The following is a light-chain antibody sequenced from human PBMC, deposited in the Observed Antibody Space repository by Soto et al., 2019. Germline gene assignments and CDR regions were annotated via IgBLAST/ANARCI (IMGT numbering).Light chain of an antibody. CDR1: QSLNSY. CDR2: DTS. Sequence: EIVLTQSPATLSLSPGERATLSCRASQSLNSYLAWYQQRPGQAPRLLIYDTSNRATGIPARFSGSGSGTDFTLTISSLEPEDFAVYYCQQRSNWPQITFGGGTKVEIK. V-gene: IGKV3-11*01. CDR3: QQRSNWPQIT. J-gene: IGKJ4*01.